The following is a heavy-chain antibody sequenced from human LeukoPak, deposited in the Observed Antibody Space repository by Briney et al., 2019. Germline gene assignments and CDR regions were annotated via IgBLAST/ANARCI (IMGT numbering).Heavy chain of an antibody. J-gene: IGHJ6*03. D-gene: IGHD6-6*01. CDR2: ISNSGRTR. CDR1: GFTFSDHY. CDR3: ARVIATRPHYHYYMDV. V-gene: IGHV3-11*04. Sequence: GGSLRLSCAASGFTFSDHYMSWIRQAPGKGLEWGSYISNSGRTRYYADSVKGRFTISRGNADNSLYLQMNRLRAEDTAVYYCARVIATRPHYHYYMDVWGKGTTVTVSS.